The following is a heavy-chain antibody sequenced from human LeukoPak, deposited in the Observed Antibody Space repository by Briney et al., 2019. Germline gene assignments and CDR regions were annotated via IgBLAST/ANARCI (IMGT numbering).Heavy chain of an antibody. Sequence: GGSLRLSCAASGFTFSSYAMSWVRQAPGKGLEWVSAISGSGGSTYHADSVKGRFTISRDNSKNTLYLQMISLRAEDTAVYYCAKRSGYGDFDYWGQGTLVTVSS. V-gene: IGHV3-23*01. CDR3: AKRSGYGDFDY. J-gene: IGHJ4*02. D-gene: IGHD4-17*01. CDR1: GFTFSSYA. CDR2: ISGSGGST.